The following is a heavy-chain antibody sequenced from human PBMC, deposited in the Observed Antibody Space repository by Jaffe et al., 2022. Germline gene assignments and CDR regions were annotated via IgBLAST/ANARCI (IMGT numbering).Heavy chain of an antibody. CDR2: ISGSGGST. CDR1: GFTFSSYA. D-gene: IGHD3-16*01. CDR3: AKEISLGVLTPRHFDY. Sequence: EVQLLESGGGLVQPGGSLRLSCAASGFTFSSYAMSWVRQAPGKGLEWVSAISGSGGSTYYADSVKGRFTISRDNSKNTLYLQMNSLRAEDTAVYYCAKEISLGVLTPRHFDYWGQGTLVTVSS. V-gene: IGHV3-23*01. J-gene: IGHJ4*02.